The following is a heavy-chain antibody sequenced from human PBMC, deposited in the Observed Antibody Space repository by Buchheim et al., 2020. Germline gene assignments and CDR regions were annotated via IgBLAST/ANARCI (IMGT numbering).Heavy chain of an antibody. Sequence: EVQLVDSGGGLVKPGGSLRLSCAASGFTFRDTWMSWVRQAPGKGLEWVGRIKSKNDGGTTDYAAPVKGRFTISSDDLTNTLYLQMNSLKLEDTATYYCTTDLWQQLKRGYYYYGMAVWGQGTT. CDR3: TTDLWQQLKRGYYYYGMAV. V-gene: IGHV3-15*01. CDR2: IKSKNDGGTT. D-gene: IGHD6-13*01. CDR1: GFTFRDTW. J-gene: IGHJ6*02.